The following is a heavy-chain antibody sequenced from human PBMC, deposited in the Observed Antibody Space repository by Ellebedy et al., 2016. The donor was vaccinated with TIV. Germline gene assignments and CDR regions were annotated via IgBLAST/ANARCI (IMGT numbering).Heavy chain of an antibody. Sequence: SETLSLXXTVSGGSISSGGYYWSWTRQHPGKGLEWIGYIYYSGSTYYNPSLKSRVTISVDTSKNQFSLKLSSVTAADTAVYYCARDKDHGWFDPWGQGTLVTVSS. CDR1: GGSISSGGYY. CDR2: IYYSGST. CDR3: ARDKDHGWFDP. V-gene: IGHV4-31*03. J-gene: IGHJ5*02.